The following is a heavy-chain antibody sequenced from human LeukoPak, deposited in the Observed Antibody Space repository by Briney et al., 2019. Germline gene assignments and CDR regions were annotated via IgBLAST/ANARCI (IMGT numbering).Heavy chain of an antibody. CDR1: GFTVSSNY. CDR2: IYSAGDT. D-gene: IGHD1-26*01. CDR3: ARGLVGASGDAFDI. V-gene: IGHV3-53*01. Sequence: PGGSLRLSCAASGFTVSSNYMSWVRQAPEKGLEWVSVIYSAGDTYYADSVKGRFTISRDNSKNTLFLQMNSLRAEDTAVYYCARGLVGASGDAFDIWGQGTMVTVSS. J-gene: IGHJ3*02.